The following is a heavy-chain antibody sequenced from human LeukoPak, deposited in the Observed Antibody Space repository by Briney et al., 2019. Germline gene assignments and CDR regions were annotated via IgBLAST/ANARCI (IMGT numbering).Heavy chain of an antibody. D-gene: IGHD6-13*01. J-gene: IGHJ4*02. CDR2: ISSSSGYI. V-gene: IGHV3-11*05. CDR3: AKEEYSSSFDY. Sequence: GGSLRLSCAASGLRFSDYYVSWIRQAPGKGLQWVSSISSSSGYIYYADSVKGRFTISRDNAKNSLYLQMNSLRAEDTAIYYCAKEEYSSSFDYWGQGTLVTVSS. CDR1: GLRFSDYY.